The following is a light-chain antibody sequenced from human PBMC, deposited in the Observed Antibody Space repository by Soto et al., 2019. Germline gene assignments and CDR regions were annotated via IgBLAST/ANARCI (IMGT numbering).Light chain of an antibody. CDR1: SSNIGNNY. CDR2: DNN. J-gene: IGLJ3*02. V-gene: IGLV1-51*01. Sequence: QSVLTQSPSVSAAPGQKVTISCSGSSSNIGNNYVSWYQQLPGTAPKFLIYDNNKRPSGIPDRFSGSKSGTSGTLDITGLQTGDEADYYCATWDGSLPGGVFGGGTKLTVL. CDR3: ATWDGSLPGGV.